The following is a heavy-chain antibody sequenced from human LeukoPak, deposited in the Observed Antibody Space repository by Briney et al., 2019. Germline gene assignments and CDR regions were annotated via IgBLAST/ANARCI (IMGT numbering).Heavy chain of an antibody. J-gene: IGHJ4*02. CDR3: ARASSGYYYFDY. D-gene: IGHD3-22*01. CDR1: GGTFSSYA. Sequence: SVKVSCKASGGTFSSYAISWVRQAPGQGLEWMGGIIPIFGTANYAQKFQGRVTIATDESTSTAYMELSSLRSEDTAVYYCARASSGYYYFDYWGQGTLVTVSS. CDR2: IIPIFGTA. V-gene: IGHV1-69*05.